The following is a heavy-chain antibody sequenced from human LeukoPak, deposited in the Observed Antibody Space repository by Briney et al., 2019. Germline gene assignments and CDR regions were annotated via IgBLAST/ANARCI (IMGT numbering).Heavy chain of an antibody. CDR3: ARDFPRPDYYGSGSQSFDY. J-gene: IGHJ4*02. V-gene: IGHV1-69*04. Sequence: SVKVSCKASGGTFSSYTIGWVRQAPGQGLEWMGRIIPILGIANYAQKFQGRVTITADKSTNTAYMELSSLGSEDTAVYYCARDFPRPDYYGSGSQSFDYWGQGTLVTVSS. CDR1: GGTFSSYT. CDR2: IIPILGIA. D-gene: IGHD3-10*01.